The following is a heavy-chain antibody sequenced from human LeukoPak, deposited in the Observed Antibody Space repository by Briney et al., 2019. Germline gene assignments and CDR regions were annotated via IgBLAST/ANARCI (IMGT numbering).Heavy chain of an antibody. Sequence: ASVKVSCKASGYTLTSYDINWVRQATGQGLEWMGWMNPNSGRTGYAQNFQGRITITRNTSISTAYMELSSLRSEDTAVYYCTRETSSRYFDYWGQGALVTVSS. V-gene: IGHV1-8*01. CDR3: TRETSSRYFDY. J-gene: IGHJ4*02. CDR2: MNPNSGRT. CDR1: GYTLTSYD.